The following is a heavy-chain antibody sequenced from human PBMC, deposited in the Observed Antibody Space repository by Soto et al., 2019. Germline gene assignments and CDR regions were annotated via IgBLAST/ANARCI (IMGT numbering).Heavy chain of an antibody. V-gene: IGHV4-39*07. CDR3: ARGAVTGTNGDYFDC. D-gene: IGHD1-20*01. J-gene: IGHJ4*02. CDR2: IYYSGST. CDR1: GGSISSSSYY. Sequence: QLQLQESGPGLVKPSETLSLTCTVSGGSISSSSYYWVWIRQPPGKGLEWIGSIYYSGSTYYNSSLKSRVTISAYTAKNQFPLKLGSVTAANTAEYYGARGAVTGTNGDYFDCWGQGTLVTVSP.